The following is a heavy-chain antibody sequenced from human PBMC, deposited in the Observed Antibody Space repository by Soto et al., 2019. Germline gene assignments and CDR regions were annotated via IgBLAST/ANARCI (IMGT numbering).Heavy chain of an antibody. CDR1: GGSISSSSYY. J-gene: IGHJ5*02. Sequence: QLQLQESGPGLVKPSETLSLTCTVSGGSISSSSYYWGWIRQPPGKGLEWIGSIYYSGSTYYNPSLKSRVTISVDTSKNQFSLKLSSVTAADTAVYYCARCGIFGVVILGGFDPWGQGTLVTVSS. V-gene: IGHV4-39*01. D-gene: IGHD3-3*01. CDR3: ARCGIFGVVILGGFDP. CDR2: IYYSGST.